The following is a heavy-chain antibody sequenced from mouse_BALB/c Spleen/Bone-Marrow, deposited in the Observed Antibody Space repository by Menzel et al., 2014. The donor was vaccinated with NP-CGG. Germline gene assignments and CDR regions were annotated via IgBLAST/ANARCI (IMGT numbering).Heavy chain of an antibody. J-gene: IGHJ1*01. V-gene: IGHV1-9*01. Sequence: VQLQQSGAELMKPGASVKISCKATGYTFSSYWIGWVKQRPGHGLEWIGEFLPGSGSTNYNEKFKGKATFTADTSSNTAYMQLSSLTSEDSAVYYCAREDGLWKFDVWGAGTTVTISS. CDR1: GYTFSSYW. CDR3: AREDGLWKFDV. CDR2: FLPGSGST. D-gene: IGHD1-1*01.